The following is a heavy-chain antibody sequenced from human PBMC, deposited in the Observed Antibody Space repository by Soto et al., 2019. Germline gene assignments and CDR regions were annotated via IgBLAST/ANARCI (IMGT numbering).Heavy chain of an antibody. CDR2: INPNSGGT. CDR3: ARYKQQRVRGSYYCCMGV. Sequence: ASVKVSCKASGYTFTGYYMHWVRQAPGQGLEWMGWINPNSGGTNYAQKFQGWVTMTRDTSISTAYMELSRLRSDDTAVYYWARYKQQRVRGSYYCCMGVLGQVTTRTVAS. J-gene: IGHJ6*02. V-gene: IGHV1-2*04. D-gene: IGHD6-13*01. CDR1: GYTFTGYY.